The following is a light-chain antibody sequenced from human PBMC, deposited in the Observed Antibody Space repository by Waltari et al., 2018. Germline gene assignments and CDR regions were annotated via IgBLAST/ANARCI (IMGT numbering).Light chain of an antibody. CDR2: RNN. CDR1: HPNLGSTY. V-gene: IGLV1-47*01. CDR3: ASWDDSHYV. J-gene: IGLJ1*01. Sequence: QSVLTQPPSASATPGQRVPISCSGSHPNLGSTYLYWYQQLPGTPPKLLIYRNNQRPSRVPDRFSASKYGTSASLAISELRSEDEGIYYCASWDDSHYVFGPGTTVSVL.